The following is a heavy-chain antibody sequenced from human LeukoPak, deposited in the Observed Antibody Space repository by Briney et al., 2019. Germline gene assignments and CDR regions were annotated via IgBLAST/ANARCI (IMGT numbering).Heavy chain of an antibody. CDR2: ISSSSSTI. CDR3: TRTFCSSSNCYTELFDP. D-gene: IGHD2-2*02. V-gene: IGHV3-48*01. CDR1: GFTFSSYS. Sequence: GSLRLSCAASGFTFSSYSMNWVRQAPGKGLEWVSYISSSSSTIYYADSVKGRFTISRDNAKNSLYLQMNSLRAEDTAVYYCTRTFCSSSNCYTELFDPWGQGTLVTVSS. J-gene: IGHJ5*02.